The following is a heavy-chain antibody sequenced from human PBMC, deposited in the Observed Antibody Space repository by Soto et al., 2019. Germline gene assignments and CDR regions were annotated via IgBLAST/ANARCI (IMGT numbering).Heavy chain of an antibody. CDR3: ARMFGFSYGPANRGMDV. Sequence: QVQLVESGGGVAQPGRSLRLFCAASGFTLSSYSLHWVRQSPGKGLAWVAAISSDGTEKHNADSVKGRFTISRDNSKNTLSLQLNSLRTEDTAVYYCARMFGFSYGPANRGMDVWGQGTTVTASS. CDR1: GFTLSSYS. D-gene: IGHD5-18*01. J-gene: IGHJ6*02. V-gene: IGHV3-30*04. CDR2: ISSDGTEK.